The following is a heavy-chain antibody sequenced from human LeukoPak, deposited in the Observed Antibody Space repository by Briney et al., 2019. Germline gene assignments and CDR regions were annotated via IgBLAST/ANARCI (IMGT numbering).Heavy chain of an antibody. D-gene: IGHD2-15*01. J-gene: IGHJ4*02. V-gene: IGHV4-59*01. CDR3: ARESCSGGSCYLLDY. CDR2: MYYSEST. CDR1: GGSISSYY. Sequence: SETLFLTCTVSGGSISSYYWSWIRQPPGKGLEWIGYMYYSESTNYNPSLKSRVTISVDTSKNQFSLKLNSVTAADTAVYYCARESCSGGSCYLLDYWGQGTLVTVSS.